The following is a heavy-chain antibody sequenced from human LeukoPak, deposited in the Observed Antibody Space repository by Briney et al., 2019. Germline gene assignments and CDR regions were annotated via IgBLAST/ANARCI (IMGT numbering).Heavy chain of an antibody. CDR2: ISAYNGNT. Sequence: ASVKVSCKASGYALKMHGTTWVRQAPGQGLEWMGWISAYNGNTNYAQKLQGRVTMTTDTSTSTAYMELRSLRSDDTAVYYCARDEGSGSYYGLDYWGQGTLVTVSS. V-gene: IGHV1-18*01. CDR3: ARDEGSGSYYGLDY. J-gene: IGHJ4*02. D-gene: IGHD1-26*01. CDR1: GYALKMHG.